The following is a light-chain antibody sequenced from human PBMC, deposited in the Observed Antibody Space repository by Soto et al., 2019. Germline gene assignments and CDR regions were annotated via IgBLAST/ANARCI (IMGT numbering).Light chain of an antibody. CDR2: DVS. CDR1: QNVNSW. Sequence: DIQMTQSPSTLSASVGDRVTITCPASQNVNSWLAWYQQKPGKAPKLLIYDVSILQSGVPSRFSCSGSETEFTLTISSLQPDDFATYYCQQYSSSSRTFGQGTKVEIK. J-gene: IGKJ1*01. V-gene: IGKV1-5*01. CDR3: QQYSSSSRT.